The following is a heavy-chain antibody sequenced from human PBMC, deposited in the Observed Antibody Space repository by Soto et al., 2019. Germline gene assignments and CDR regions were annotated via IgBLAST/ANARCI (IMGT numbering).Heavy chain of an antibody. CDR1: GGTFSSYA. CDR2: IIPIFGTA. CDR3: ASRPLDLVVVPARYYYYGMDV. Sequence: GASVKVSCKASGGTFSSYAISWVRQAPGQGLEWMGGIIPIFGTANYAQKFQGRVTITADKSTSTAYMELSSLRSEDTAVYYCASRPLDLVVVPARYYYYGMDVWGQGTTVTVSS. J-gene: IGHJ6*02. D-gene: IGHD2-2*03. V-gene: IGHV1-69*06.